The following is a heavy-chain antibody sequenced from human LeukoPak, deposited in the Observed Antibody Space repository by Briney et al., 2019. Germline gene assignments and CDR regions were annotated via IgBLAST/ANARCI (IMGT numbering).Heavy chain of an antibody. CDR1: GYTFTSYG. J-gene: IGHJ4*02. D-gene: IGHD3-9*01. Sequence: ASVKVSCKASGYTFTSYGISWVRQAPGQGLEWMGWISAYNGNTNYAQKLQGRVTMTTDTSTSTAYMELRSLRSDDTAVYYCARDIPSTLRYFDWPSPPPFDYWGQGTLVTVSS. V-gene: IGHV1-18*01. CDR2: ISAYNGNT. CDR3: ARDIPSTLRYFDWPSPPPFDY.